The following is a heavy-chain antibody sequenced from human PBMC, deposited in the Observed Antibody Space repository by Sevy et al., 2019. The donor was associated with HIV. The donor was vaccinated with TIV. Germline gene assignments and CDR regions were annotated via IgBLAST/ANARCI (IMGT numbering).Heavy chain of an antibody. CDR3: ARGLAYCGSTSCPFGY. J-gene: IGHJ4*02. D-gene: IGHD2-2*01. CDR1: GYNFNGYY. CDR2: FNPKSGGT. Sequence: ASVKVSCKASGYNFNGYYMRWVRQAPGQGLEWMGSFNPKSGGTNYAQKFQGRVTMTTDPSISTAYMELSRLRSDDTAVYYCARGLAYCGSTSCPFGYWGQGTLVTVSS. V-gene: IGHV1-2*02.